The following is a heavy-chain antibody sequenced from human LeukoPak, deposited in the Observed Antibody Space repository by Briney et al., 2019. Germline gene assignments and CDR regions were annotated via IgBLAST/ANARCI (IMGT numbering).Heavy chain of an antibody. V-gene: IGHV3-23*01. D-gene: IGHD6-13*01. CDR2: ISGSGSST. J-gene: IGHJ2*01. Sequence: GGSLRLSCAASGFTLSSYAMSWVRQAPGKGLEWVSGISGSGSSTYYADSVKGRFTISRDNSKNTLYLQLNSLRAEDTAVYYCAAPGTGYFDLWGRGTLVTVSS. CDR1: GFTLSSYA. CDR3: AAPGTGYFDL.